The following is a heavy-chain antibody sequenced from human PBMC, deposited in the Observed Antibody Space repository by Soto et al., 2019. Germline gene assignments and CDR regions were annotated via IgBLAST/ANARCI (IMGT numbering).Heavy chain of an antibody. V-gene: IGHV4-39*01. CDR3: AGRRAGDYYFDY. CDR1: GGSVSSSSYY. CDR2: IYYTGST. J-gene: IGHJ4*02. Sequence: ETLSLTCTVSGGSVSSSSYYWGWIRQPPGKGLEWIGTIYYTGSTSYSPSLKRRVTISVDTSKTQFSLNLSSVTATDTAVYYCAGRRAGDYYFDYWGQGTLVTVSS. D-gene: IGHD1-26*01.